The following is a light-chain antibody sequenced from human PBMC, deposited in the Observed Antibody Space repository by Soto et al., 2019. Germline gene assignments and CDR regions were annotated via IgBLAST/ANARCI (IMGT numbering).Light chain of an antibody. V-gene: IGLV2-14*01. CDR2: EVS. CDR3: SSYRSSTTLEV. Sequence: QSVLTQPASVSGSPGQSITISCTGTSSDVGGYNYVSWYQQHPGKAPKLMIFEVSNRPSGVSNRFPGSKSGNTASLTISGLQAEDEADYYCSSYRSSTTLEVFGTGTKVTVL. J-gene: IGLJ1*01. CDR1: SSDVGGYNY.